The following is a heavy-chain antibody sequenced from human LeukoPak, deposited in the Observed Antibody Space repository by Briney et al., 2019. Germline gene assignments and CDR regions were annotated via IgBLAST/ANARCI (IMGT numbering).Heavy chain of an antibody. CDR1: GYTFTSYG. CDR3: ARTAELRGGGVLVPAAILGAFDM. J-gene: IGHJ3*02. V-gene: IGHV1-18*01. CDR2: ISAYNGNT. Sequence: ASVKVSCKASGYTFTSYGISWVRQAPGQGLEWMGWISAYNGNTNYAQKLQGRVTMTTDTSTSTAYMELSSLGSEDTAVYYCARTAELRGGGVLVPAAILGAFDMWGQGTMITVSS. D-gene: IGHD2-2*02.